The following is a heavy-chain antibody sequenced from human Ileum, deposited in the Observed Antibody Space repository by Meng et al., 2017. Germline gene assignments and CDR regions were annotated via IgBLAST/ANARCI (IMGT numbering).Heavy chain of an antibody. J-gene: IGHJ4*02. D-gene: IGHD1-14*01. V-gene: IGHV4-38-2*02. CDR3: AVGSKSAFSLDS. CDR1: GDSISSVYY. Sequence: SETLSLTCSVSGDSISSVYYWVWIRQPPGGGLEFIGSIYRSGNTYYNPSLKSRGTISLETSKTQFSLKLISVTAADTAVYYCAVGSKSAFSLDSWGQGALVTVSS. CDR2: IYRSGNT.